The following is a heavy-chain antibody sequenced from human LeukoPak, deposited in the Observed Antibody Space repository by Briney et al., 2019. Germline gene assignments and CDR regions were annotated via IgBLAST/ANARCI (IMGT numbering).Heavy chain of an antibody. D-gene: IGHD4-17*01. CDR1: GFTFSSYS. J-gene: IGHJ6*02. CDR2: ISSSSSYI. Sequence: PAGSLRLSCAASGFTFSSYSMNWVRQAPGKGLEWVSSISSSSSYIYYADSVKGRFTISRDNAKNSLYLQMNSLRAEDTAVYYCARETVTPYYYYGMDVWGQGTTVTVSS. CDR3: ARETVTPYYYYGMDV. V-gene: IGHV3-21*01.